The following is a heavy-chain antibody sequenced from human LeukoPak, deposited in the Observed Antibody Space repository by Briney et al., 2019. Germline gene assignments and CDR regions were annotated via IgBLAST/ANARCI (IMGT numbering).Heavy chain of an antibody. Sequence: GGSLRLSCAASGFTFSSYWMSWVRQAQGKGLEWVANIKQDGSEKYYVDSVKGRFTISRDNAKKSLYLQMNSLRAEDTAVYYCARDSLNYYDSSGYYRTHPFDYWGQGILVTVSS. CDR1: GFTFSSYW. CDR3: ARDSLNYYDSSGYYRTHPFDY. J-gene: IGHJ4*02. D-gene: IGHD3-22*01. CDR2: IKQDGSEK. V-gene: IGHV3-7*01.